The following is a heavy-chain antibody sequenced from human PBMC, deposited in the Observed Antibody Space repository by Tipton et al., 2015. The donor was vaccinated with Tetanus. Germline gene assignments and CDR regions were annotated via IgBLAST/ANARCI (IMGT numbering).Heavy chain of an antibody. CDR2: IYYSGST. CDR1: GGSISSYY. V-gene: IGHV4-59*08. J-gene: IGHJ4*02. Sequence: LRLSCTVSGGSISSYYWSWIRQPPGKGLEWIGYIYYSGSTNYNPSLKSRVTISVDTSKNQFSLKLSSVTAADTAVYYCARHVRDYYDSFDYWGQGTLVTVSS. CDR3: ARHVRDYYDSFDY. D-gene: IGHD3-22*01.